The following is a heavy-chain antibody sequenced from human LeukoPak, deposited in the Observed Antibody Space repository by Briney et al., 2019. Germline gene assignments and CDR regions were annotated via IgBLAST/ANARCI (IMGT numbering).Heavy chain of an antibody. J-gene: IGHJ4*02. CDR3: TRMTTGHDY. CDR1: GVSFDDYY. D-gene: IGHD4-17*01. CDR2: INHSGYT. V-gene: IGHV4-34*01. Sequence: SETLSLTCAVSGVSFDDYYWSWVRQTPGKGLEWLGEINHSGYTNDSPSLKSRVTLSIDTSNKQFSLHLRSVTVADAGIYYCTRMTTGHDYWGQGTLVTVSS.